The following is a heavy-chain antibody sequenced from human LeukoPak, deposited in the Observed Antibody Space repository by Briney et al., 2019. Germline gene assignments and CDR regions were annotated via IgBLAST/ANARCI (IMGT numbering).Heavy chain of an antibody. V-gene: IGHV3-23*01. J-gene: IGHJ3*02. CDR2: ISGRDGST. CDR3: AKIRPPAYDI. D-gene: IGHD3-3*02. CDR1: GFTFSSYA. Sequence: PGGSLRLSCEGSGFTFSSYAMNWVRQAPGKGLEWVSAISGRDGSTYYADSVKGRFTISRDNSKNTLYLQMNSLRAEDTAVYYCAKIRPPAYDIWGQGTMVTVSS.